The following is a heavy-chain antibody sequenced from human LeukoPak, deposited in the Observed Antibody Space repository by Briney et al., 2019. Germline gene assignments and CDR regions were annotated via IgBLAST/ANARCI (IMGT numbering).Heavy chain of an antibody. V-gene: IGHV3-73*01. Sequence: PGGSLRLSCAASGFTFSGSAMHWVRQASGKGLEWVGRIRSKANSYATAYAASVKGRFTISRDDSKNTAYLQMNSLKTEDTAVYYCARDRAIVVVGFDAFDIWGQGTMVTVSS. CDR1: GFTFSGSA. CDR3: ARDRAIVVVGFDAFDI. D-gene: IGHD3-22*01. J-gene: IGHJ3*02. CDR2: IRSKANSYAT.